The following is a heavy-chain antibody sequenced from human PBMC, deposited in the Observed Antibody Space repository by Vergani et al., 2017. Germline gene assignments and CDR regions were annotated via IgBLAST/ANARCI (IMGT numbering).Heavy chain of an antibody. J-gene: IGHJ6*03. CDR3: ARDNVGDYWSYYYYMDV. Sequence: QVQLVQSGAEVKKPGASVKVSCKASGYTFTSYGISWVRQAPGQGLEWMGWISAYNGNTNYAQKLQGRVTMTTDTSTNTAYMELRSLRSDDTAVYYCARDNVGDYWSYYYYMDVWGKGTTVTVSS. D-gene: IGHD2-8*02. CDR1: GYTFTSYG. CDR2: ISAYNGNT. V-gene: IGHV1-18*01.